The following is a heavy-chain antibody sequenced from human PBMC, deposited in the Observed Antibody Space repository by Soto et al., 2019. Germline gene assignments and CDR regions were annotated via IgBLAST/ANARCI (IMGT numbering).Heavy chain of an antibody. CDR3: AKDVVVGATTGLGDYYYYYGMDV. D-gene: IGHD1-26*01. CDR2: ISYDGSNK. V-gene: IGHV3-30*18. CDR1: GFTFSSYG. Sequence: GSLRLSCAASGFTFSSYGMHWVRQAPGKGLEWVAVISYDGSNKYYADSVKGRFTISRDNSKNTLYLQMNSLRAEDTDVYYCAKDVVVGATTGLGDYYYYYGMDVWGQGTTVTAP. J-gene: IGHJ6*02.